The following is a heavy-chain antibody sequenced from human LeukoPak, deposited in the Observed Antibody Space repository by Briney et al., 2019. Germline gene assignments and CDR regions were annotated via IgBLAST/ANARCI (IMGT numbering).Heavy chain of an antibody. CDR2: IYHSGST. Sequence: PSQTLSLTCAVSGGSISSGGYSWSWIRQPPGKGLEWIGYIYHSGSTYYNPSLKSRVTISVDRSKNQFSLKLSSVTAADTAVYYCARGYSGYDSFDYWGQGTLVTVSS. CDR1: GGSISSGGYS. CDR3: ARGYSGYDSFDY. D-gene: IGHD5-12*01. V-gene: IGHV4-30-2*01. J-gene: IGHJ4*02.